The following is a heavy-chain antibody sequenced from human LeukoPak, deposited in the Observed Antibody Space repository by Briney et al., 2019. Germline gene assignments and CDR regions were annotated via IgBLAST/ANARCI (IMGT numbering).Heavy chain of an antibody. Sequence: PGGSLRLSCAASGFTFSSYGMHWVRQAPGKGLEWVAFIRYDGSNKYYADSVKGRFTISRDNSKNTLYLQMNSLRAEDTAVYYCARDCSGDGCPFDYWGQGTLVTVSS. J-gene: IGHJ4*02. CDR2: IRYDGSNK. CDR1: GFTFSSYG. D-gene: IGHD2-15*01. V-gene: IGHV3-30*02. CDR3: ARDCSGDGCPFDY.